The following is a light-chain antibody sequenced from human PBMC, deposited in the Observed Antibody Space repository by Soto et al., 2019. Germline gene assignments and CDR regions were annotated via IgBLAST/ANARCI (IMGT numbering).Light chain of an antibody. CDR1: QTISSW. CDR2: KAS. Sequence: DIQMTQSPSTLSGSVGDRVTITCRASQTISSWLAWYQQKPGKAPKLLIYKASTLKSGVPARFSGGGSGTDFTLTIGSLQAEDVAVYYCQQYYNTLWTFGQGTKVDIK. V-gene: IGKV1-5*03. J-gene: IGKJ1*01. CDR3: QQYYNTLWT.